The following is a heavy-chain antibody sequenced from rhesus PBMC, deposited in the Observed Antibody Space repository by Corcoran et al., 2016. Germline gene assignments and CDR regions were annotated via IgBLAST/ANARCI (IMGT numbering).Heavy chain of an antibody. V-gene: IGHV3-22*01. CDR2: IETNGGTT. D-gene: IGHD6-31*01. CDR1: GFTFSSSG. Sequence: EVQLVESGGGLVQPGGSLRLSCVVPGFTFSSSGFHWVRQAPGKGLHCGTVIETNGGTTLDTNSVNDRFSISGENAKNTLYLGMDSLRVGDTAVYYCARGASGAGDYWGQGVLVTVSS. J-gene: IGHJ4*01. CDR3: ARGASGAGDY.